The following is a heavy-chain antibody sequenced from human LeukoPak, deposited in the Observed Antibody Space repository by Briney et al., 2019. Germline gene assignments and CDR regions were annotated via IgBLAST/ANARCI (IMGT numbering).Heavy chain of an antibody. D-gene: IGHD3-3*01. Sequence: KPSETLSLTCTVSGGSISSYYWSWIRQPPGKGLEWIGYIYYSGSTNYNPSLKSRVTISVDTSKNQFSLKLSSVTAADTAVYYCARHYDFWSGYYFDYWGQGTLVTVSS. V-gene: IGHV4-59*08. CDR2: IYYSGST. CDR3: ARHYDFWSGYYFDY. CDR1: GGSISSYY. J-gene: IGHJ4*02.